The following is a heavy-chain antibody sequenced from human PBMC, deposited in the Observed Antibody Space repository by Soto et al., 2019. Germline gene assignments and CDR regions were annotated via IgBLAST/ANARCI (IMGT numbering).Heavy chain of an antibody. V-gene: IGHV3-15*07. D-gene: IGHD5-12*01. CDR3: ATGRNSGNDIMDV. J-gene: IGHJ6*02. CDR2: IKTKTEGGTT. Sequence: EVQLVESGGDLVKPGGSLRLSCAASGFTISDAWMNWVRQAPGKGLEWVGRIKTKTEGGTTDYTAPVKGRFTISWDDSKNTLYLQMNSVKTEDTAVYYWATGRNSGNDIMDVWGQGTTVTVSS. CDR1: GFTISDAW.